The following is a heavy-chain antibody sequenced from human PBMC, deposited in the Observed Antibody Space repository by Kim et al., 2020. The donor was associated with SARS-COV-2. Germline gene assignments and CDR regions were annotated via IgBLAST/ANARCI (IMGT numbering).Heavy chain of an antibody. CDR2: ISGSGDFT. J-gene: IGHJ6*02. CDR1: GFSFTTYA. Sequence: GGSLRLSCAASGFSFTTYAMSWVRQAPGEGLEWVSIISGSGDFTYYADSVKGRFTISRDNSKDTLYLQMSSLRAEDTAVYYCAKNSWAMDVWGQGTTVT. D-gene: IGHD2-21*01. V-gene: IGHV3-23*01. CDR3: AKNSWAMDV.